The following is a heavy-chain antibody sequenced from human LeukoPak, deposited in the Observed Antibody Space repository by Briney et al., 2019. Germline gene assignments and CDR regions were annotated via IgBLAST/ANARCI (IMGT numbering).Heavy chain of an antibody. D-gene: IGHD6-13*01. CDR2: INDRGST. V-gene: IGHV4-59*02. CDR1: GDSVRSYY. Sequence: SETLSLTCTVSGDSVRSYYWSWIRQPPGQGLEWLGHINDRGSTNYNPSLQGRVTISIDTSKNQFSLKVNSVTAADTAVYYCVRDSRYGSGWFEDGLDFWGQGTTVTISS. CDR3: VRDSRYGSGWFEDGLDF. J-gene: IGHJ6*02.